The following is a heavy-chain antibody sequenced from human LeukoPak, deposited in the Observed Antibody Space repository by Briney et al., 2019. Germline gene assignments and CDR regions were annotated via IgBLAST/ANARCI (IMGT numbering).Heavy chain of an antibody. J-gene: IGHJ5*02. V-gene: IGHV4-4*07. CDR3: ARDNRACISTSLHVP. CDR2: IYSSGST. D-gene: IGHD2-2*01. CDR1: GGSISSYY. Sequence: PSETLSLTCTVSGGSISSYYWSWNRQPAGKGLEWIGRIYSSGSTNYNPSLKSRVTMSLDTSKNQFSLKLSSVTAADTAVYYCARDNRACISTSLHVPWGQGTLVTVSS.